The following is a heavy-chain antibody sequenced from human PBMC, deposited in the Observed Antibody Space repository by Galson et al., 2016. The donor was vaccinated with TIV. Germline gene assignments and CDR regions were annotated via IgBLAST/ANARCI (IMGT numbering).Heavy chain of an antibody. CDR3: ARALDTSTNTAYFYYYGLDV. CDR1: GGTFSSYA. CDR2: IIPIFGMT. J-gene: IGHJ6*02. Sequence: SVKVSCKASGGTFSSYAISWVRQAPGQGLEWMGGIIPIFGMTNYAQKFQGRVTITADESTSTIYMELNNLRSADTADYFCARALDTSTNTAYFYYYGLDVWGQGTTVAVSS. V-gene: IGHV1-69*13. D-gene: IGHD5-18*01.